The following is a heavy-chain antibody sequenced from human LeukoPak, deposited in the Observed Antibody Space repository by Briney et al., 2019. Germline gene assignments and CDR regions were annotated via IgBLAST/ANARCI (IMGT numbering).Heavy chain of an antibody. V-gene: IGHV3-66*02. CDR3: ARDRRQSSGWYGGVDY. J-gene: IGHJ4*02. D-gene: IGHD6-19*01. Sequence: GGSLRLSCAASGLTVSSNYMSWVRQAPGKGLEWVSVIYSGVDTPYADSVKGRFTISRDNSKNTLFTQMNSLRPEDTAVYYCARDRRQSSGWYGGVDYWGQGTLVTVSS. CDR2: IYSGVDT. CDR1: GLTVSSNY.